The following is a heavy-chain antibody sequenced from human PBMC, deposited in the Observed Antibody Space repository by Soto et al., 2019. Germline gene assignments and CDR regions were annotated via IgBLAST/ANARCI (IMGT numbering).Heavy chain of an antibody. Sequence: DVQLVESGGCLIKPGGSLRLSCTASEFTFANAFMNWVRQAPGKGLEWIGRIRTKTYGEAVDYAAPVKGRFTISRDDSKDTMYLQMNSLKIEDTAVYYCTSCRGYCTGLVAYDIWGQGTMVTVSS. J-gene: IGHJ3*02. CDR2: IRTKTYGEAV. CDR3: TSCRGYCTGLVAYDI. D-gene: IGHD2-8*02. CDR1: EFTFANAF. V-gene: IGHV3-15*07.